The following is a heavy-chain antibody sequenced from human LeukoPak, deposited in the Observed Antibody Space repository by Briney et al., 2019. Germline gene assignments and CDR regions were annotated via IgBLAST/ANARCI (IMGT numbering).Heavy chain of an antibody. J-gene: IGHJ3*02. CDR1: GFTLSSYA. CDR2: ISGSGGST. Sequence: PGGSLRLSCAASGFTLSSYAMSWVRQAPGKGLEWVSAISGSGGSTYYADSVKGRFTISRDNSKNTLYLQMNSLRAEDTAVYYCARYLDIVVVPAAQSAFDIWGQGTMVTVSS. CDR3: ARYLDIVVVPAAQSAFDI. V-gene: IGHV3-23*01. D-gene: IGHD2-2*03.